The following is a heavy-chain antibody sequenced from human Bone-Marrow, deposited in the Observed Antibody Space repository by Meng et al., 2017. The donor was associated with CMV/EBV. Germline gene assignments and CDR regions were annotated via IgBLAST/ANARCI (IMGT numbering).Heavy chain of an antibody. CDR1: GGTFSSYA. V-gene: IGHV1-69*01. Sequence: SGGTFSSYAISWVRQAPGQGLEWMGGIIPIFGTVNYAQKFQGRVTITADESTSTAYMELSSLRSEDTAVYYCARVDVGDGYNPGPFDYWGQGTLVTVSS. J-gene: IGHJ4*02. CDR3: ARVDVGDGYNPGPFDY. D-gene: IGHD5-24*01. CDR2: IIPIFGTV.